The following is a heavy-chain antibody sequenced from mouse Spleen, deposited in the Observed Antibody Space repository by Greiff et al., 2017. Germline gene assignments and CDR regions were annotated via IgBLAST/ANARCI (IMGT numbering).Heavy chain of an antibody. D-gene: IGHD3-3*01. CDR3: ARDIGGQREDYYFDY. V-gene: IGHV1-52*01. J-gene: IGHJ2*01. CDR2: IDPSDSET. Sequence: QVQLQQPGAELVRPGSSVKLSCKASGYTFTSYWMHWVKQRPIQGLEWIGNIDPSDSETHYNQKFKDKATLTVDKSSSTAYMQLSSLTSEDSAVYYCARDIGGQREDYYFDYWGQGTTLTVSS. CDR1: GYTFTSYW.